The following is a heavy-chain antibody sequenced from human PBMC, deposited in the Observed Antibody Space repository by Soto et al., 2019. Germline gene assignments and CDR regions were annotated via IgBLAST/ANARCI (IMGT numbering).Heavy chain of an antibody. Sequence: SETLSLTCAVYGESFSAYYWSWVRQPPGKGLEWIGEIIHSESTKYNPSLKSRVTISVDTSKNQFSLKLSSVTAADTAVYYCARQRPTDGRWEFANYYGMDAWGQGTPVTVSS. D-gene: IGHD1-26*01. V-gene: IGHV4-34*12. CDR1: GESFSAYY. CDR2: IIHSEST. CDR3: ARQRPTDGRWEFANYYGMDA. J-gene: IGHJ6*02.